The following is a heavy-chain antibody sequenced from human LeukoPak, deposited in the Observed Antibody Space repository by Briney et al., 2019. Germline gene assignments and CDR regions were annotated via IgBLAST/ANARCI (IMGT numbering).Heavy chain of an antibody. V-gene: IGHV3-15*01. J-gene: IGHJ4*02. CDR1: GFTFSSYS. D-gene: IGHD2-15*01. CDR3: TTANSDCSGGSCYDY. Sequence: RAGGSLRLSCAATGFTFSSYSMNWVRQAPGKGLEWVGRIKSKTDGGTTDYAAPVKGRFTISRDDSKNTLYLQMNSLKTEDTAVYYCTTANSDCSGGSCYDYWGQGTLVTVSS. CDR2: IKSKTDGGTT.